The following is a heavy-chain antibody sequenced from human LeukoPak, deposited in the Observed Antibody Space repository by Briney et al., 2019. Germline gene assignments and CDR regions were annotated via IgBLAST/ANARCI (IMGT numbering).Heavy chain of an antibody. D-gene: IGHD4-17*01. J-gene: IGHJ6*02. CDR2: ISYDGSNK. CDR3: ARDYGDYSDYYYYGMDV. CDR1: GFTFSSYA. V-gene: IGHV3-30-3*01. Sequence: GGSLRLSRAASGFTFSSYAMHWVRQAPGKGLEWVAVISYDGSNKYYADSVKGRFTISRDNSKNTLYLQMNSLRAEDTAVYYCARDYGDYSDYYYYGMDVWGQGTTVTVSS.